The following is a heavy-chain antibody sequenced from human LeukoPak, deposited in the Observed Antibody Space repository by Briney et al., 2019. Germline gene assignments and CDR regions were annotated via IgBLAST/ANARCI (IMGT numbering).Heavy chain of an antibody. CDR3: AREDFNYGMDV. J-gene: IGHJ6*02. CDR1: GFTFRSFQ. Sequence: GGSLRLSCVASGFTFRSFQVNWVRQAPGKGLEWVSYISSSGGTIHYADSVKGRFTISRDNAKNSVSLQMDSLGVADTAVYYCAREDFNYGMDVWGQGTTVIVSS. V-gene: IGHV3-48*03. CDR2: ISSSGGTI.